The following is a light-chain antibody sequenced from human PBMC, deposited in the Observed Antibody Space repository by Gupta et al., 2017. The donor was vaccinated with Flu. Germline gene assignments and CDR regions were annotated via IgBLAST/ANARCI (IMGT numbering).Light chain of an antibody. CDR2: GAS. V-gene: IGKV3-15*01. CDR1: QSLGGN. J-gene: IGKJ2*01. CDR3: QQYNNWHL. Sequence: SPATLSVSLGERATISCRASQSLGGNVAWYQQRPGQAPRLVMYGASPRASGVPARFSGSGSGTEFTLTISSLESDDFAIYYCQQYNNWHLFGQGTKLEI.